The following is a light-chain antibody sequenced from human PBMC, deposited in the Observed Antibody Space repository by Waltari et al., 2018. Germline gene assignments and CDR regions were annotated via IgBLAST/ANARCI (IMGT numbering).Light chain of an antibody. CDR1: SPNIGAAYD. J-gene: IGLJ1*01. CDR2: DTI. Sequence: QSVLTQPPSVSGAPGQRVTISCIGSSPNIGAAYDVHWYQQLPGTAPKLLIYDTIIRPSGVPDRFSASKSGTAASRAISGLQAEDEADYYCQSYDSLSALYVFGTGTKVSVL. CDR3: QSYDSLSALYV. V-gene: IGLV1-40*01.